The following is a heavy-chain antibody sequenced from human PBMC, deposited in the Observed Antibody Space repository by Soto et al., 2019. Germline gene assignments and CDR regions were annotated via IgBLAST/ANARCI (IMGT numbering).Heavy chain of an antibody. CDR1: GGSFSSYA. Sequence: ASVKVSCKASGGSFSSYAISWVRQAPGQGLEWMGWISPYNGKTNYAQKLQGRVTITTDTSTSTAYMELRSLRSDDTAVYYCAREPNYFDYWGQGTLVTVSS. CDR2: ISPYNGKT. V-gene: IGHV1-18*01. CDR3: AREPNYFDY. J-gene: IGHJ4*02.